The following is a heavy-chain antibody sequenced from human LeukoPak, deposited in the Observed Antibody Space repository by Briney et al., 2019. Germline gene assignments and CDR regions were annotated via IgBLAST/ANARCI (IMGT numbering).Heavy chain of an antibody. Sequence: PGGSLRLSCAASGFTFSSYAMSWVRQAPGKGLEWVSAISGSGGSTYYADSVKGRFTISRDNSKNTLYLQMYSLRAEDTAVYYCARHYSSSWYGYFDYWGQGTLVTVSS. CDR2: ISGSGGST. V-gene: IGHV3-23*01. D-gene: IGHD6-13*01. CDR3: ARHYSSSWYGYFDY. J-gene: IGHJ4*02. CDR1: GFTFSSYA.